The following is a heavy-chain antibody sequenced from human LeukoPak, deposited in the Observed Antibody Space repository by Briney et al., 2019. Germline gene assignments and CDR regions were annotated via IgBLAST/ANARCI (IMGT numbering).Heavy chain of an antibody. CDR2: MYYSGST. V-gene: IGHV4-59*02. Sequence: PSETLSLTCTVSGDPVSLYYWSWIRQPPGKGLEWIGNMYYSGSTTYNPSLKSRITLSVDTSKNQFSLKLSSVTAADTAVYYCARGMFAFDIWGQGTMVTVSP. J-gene: IGHJ3*02. CDR1: GDPVSLYY. CDR3: ARGMFAFDI. D-gene: IGHD3-10*02.